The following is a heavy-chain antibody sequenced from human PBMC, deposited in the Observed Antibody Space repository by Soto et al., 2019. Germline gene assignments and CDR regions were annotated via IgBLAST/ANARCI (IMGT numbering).Heavy chain of an antibody. CDR2: INHSGST. D-gene: IGHD6-19*01. V-gene: IGHV4-34*01. Sequence: QVQLQQWGAGLLKPSETLSLTCAVYGGSFSGYYWSWIRQPPGKGLEWIGEINHSGSTNYNPSLKRRVTIAVDTSRNQLSLKLSSVTAADTAVYYCARRRSGWYLDYWGQGTLVTVSS. CDR1: GGSFSGYY. CDR3: ARRRSGWYLDY. J-gene: IGHJ4*02.